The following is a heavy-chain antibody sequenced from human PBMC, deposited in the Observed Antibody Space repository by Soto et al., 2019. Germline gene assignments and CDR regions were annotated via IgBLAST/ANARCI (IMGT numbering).Heavy chain of an antibody. J-gene: IGHJ6*03. D-gene: IGHD6-13*01. V-gene: IGHV3-9*01. Sequence: GGSLRLSCAASGFTFDDYAMHWVRQAPGKGLEWVSGISWNSGSIGYADSVKGRFTISRDNAKNSLYLQMNSLRAEDTALYYCAKDAGSSSGYMDVWGKGTTVTVSS. CDR2: ISWNSGSI. CDR3: AKDAGSSSGYMDV. CDR1: GFTFDDYA.